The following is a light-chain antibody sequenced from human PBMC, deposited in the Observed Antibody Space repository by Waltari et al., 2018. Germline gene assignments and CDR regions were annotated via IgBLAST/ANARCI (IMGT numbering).Light chain of an antibody. CDR2: DAY. V-gene: IGKV3-15*01. CDR1: QSVGSK. J-gene: IGKJ1*01. Sequence: EIEMTQSPATLSVSPGERATLSCRASQSVGSKLAWYQQKPGQAPRHLIYDAYTRATGIPARFSGSGSGTEFTLTISSLQSDDFAVYHCLQYSHWPPWTFGQGTKVEIK. CDR3: LQYSHWPPWT.